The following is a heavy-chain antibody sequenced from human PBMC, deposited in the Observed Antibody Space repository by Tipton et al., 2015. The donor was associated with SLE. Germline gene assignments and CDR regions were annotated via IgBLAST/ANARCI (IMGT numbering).Heavy chain of an antibody. CDR3: ARGPIGQTDY. V-gene: IGHV4-59*01. CDR1: GVSISSFY. CDR2: VFYSGIS. Sequence: TLSLTCTVSGVSISSFYWSWIRQPPGKGLEWIGYVFYSGISNYNPSLKSRVTMSVDTSKNQLSLNLKSVTAADTSVYYCARGPIGQTDYWGQGTLVTVSS. D-gene: IGHD3-10*01. J-gene: IGHJ4*02.